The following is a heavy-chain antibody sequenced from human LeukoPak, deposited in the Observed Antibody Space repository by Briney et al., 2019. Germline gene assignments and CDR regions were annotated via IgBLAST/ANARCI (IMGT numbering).Heavy chain of an antibody. V-gene: IGHV4-30-4*08. J-gene: IGHJ4*02. Sequence: SQTLSLTCTVSGGSISSGDYYWSWIRQPPGKGLEWIGYIYYSGSTYYNPSLKSRVTISVDRSKNQFSLKLSSVTAADTAVYYCARILSSGYYHYYFDYWGQGTLVTVSS. D-gene: IGHD3-22*01. CDR1: GGSISSGDYY. CDR3: ARILSSGYYHYYFDY. CDR2: IYYSGST.